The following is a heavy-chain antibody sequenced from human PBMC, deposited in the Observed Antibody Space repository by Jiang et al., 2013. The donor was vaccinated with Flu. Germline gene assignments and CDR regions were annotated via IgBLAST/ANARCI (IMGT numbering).Heavy chain of an antibody. V-gene: IGHV1-8*01. CDR3: ARRPPGPDGSGWYEFDN. D-gene: IGHD6-19*01. CDR1: GYTFTSYD. CDR2: MNPNSGNT. Sequence: SGAEVKKPGASVKVSCKASGYTFTSYDINWVRQATGQGLEWMGWMNPNSGNTGYAQKFQGRVTMTRSNSISTAYLELSSLRSEDTAVYYCARRPPGPDGSGWYEFDNWGQGTLVTVSS. J-gene: IGHJ4*02.